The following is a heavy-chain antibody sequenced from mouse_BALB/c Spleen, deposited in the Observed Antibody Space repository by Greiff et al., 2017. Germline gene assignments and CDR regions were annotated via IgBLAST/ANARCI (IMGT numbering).Heavy chain of an antibody. CDR3: ANRDYYAMDY. J-gene: IGHJ4*01. CDR2: ISSGGSYT. CDR1: GFTFSSYG. Sequence: DVMLVESGGDLVKPGGSLKLSCAASGFTFSSYGMSWVRQTPDKRLEWVATISSGGSYTYYPDSVKGRFTISRDNAKNTLYLQMSSLKTEDTAMYYCANRDYYAMDYWGQGTSVTVSS. V-gene: IGHV5-6*02.